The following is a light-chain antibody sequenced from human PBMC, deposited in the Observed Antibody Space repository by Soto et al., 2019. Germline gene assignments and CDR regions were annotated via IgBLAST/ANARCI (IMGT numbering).Light chain of an antibody. Sequence: QSVLTQPRSVSGSPGQSVNISCNGTSSDVGGDNYVSWYQQHPGKAPKVMIYDVSKRPSGVPDRFSGSKSGNTASLTISGLQAEDEADYYCCSYEGRSVVFGEGTKVTVL. CDR1: SSDVGGDNY. CDR3: CSYEGRSVV. J-gene: IGLJ2*01. V-gene: IGLV2-11*01. CDR2: DVS.